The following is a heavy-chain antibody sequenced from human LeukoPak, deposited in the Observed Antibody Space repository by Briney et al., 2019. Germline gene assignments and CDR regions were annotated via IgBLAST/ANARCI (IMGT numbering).Heavy chain of an antibody. CDR1: GFIVTNNY. CDR3: ARGDGYNFFDY. CDR2: FYVGGAT. D-gene: IGHD5-24*01. V-gene: IGHV3-53*01. J-gene: IGHJ4*02. Sequence: PGGSLGPPFAVSGFIVTNNYMSWVRQAPGKGLEWASVFYVGGATYYADSVKGRLTISRDNSQNTLYLQMKSLRAEDTAVYDCARGDGYNFFDYWGQGTLVTVSS.